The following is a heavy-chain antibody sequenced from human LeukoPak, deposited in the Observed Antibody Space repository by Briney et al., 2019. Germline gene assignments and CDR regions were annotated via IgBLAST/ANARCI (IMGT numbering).Heavy chain of an antibody. Sequence: SETLSLTCAVYGGSFSGYYWSWIRQPPGKGLEWIGEINHSGSTKYNPSLKSRVTVSVDTSKNQFSLKLNSVTAADTAVYYCARLPSSSWLNWFDPWGQGTLVTVSS. CDR3: ARLPSSSWLNWFDP. CDR1: GGSFSGYY. V-gene: IGHV4-34*01. J-gene: IGHJ5*02. D-gene: IGHD6-13*01. CDR2: INHSGST.